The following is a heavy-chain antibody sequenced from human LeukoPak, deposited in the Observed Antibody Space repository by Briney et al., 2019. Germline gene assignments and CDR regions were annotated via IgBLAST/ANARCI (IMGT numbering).Heavy chain of an antibody. Sequence: REASVKVSCTASGYTFTSYGISWVRQAPGQGLEWMGWISAYNGNTNYAQKLQGRVTMTTDTSTSTACMELRSLRSDDTAVYYCAREFLLDSSGIFDPWGQGTLVTVSS. V-gene: IGHV1-18*04. D-gene: IGHD6-19*01. CDR1: GYTFTSYG. CDR2: ISAYNGNT. J-gene: IGHJ5*02. CDR3: AREFLLDSSGIFDP.